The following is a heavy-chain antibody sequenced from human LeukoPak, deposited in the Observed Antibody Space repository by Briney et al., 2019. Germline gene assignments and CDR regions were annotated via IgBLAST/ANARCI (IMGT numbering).Heavy chain of an antibody. J-gene: IGHJ4*02. CDR1: GFTFSSYA. V-gene: IGHV3-33*08. Sequence: PGRSLRLSCAASGFTFSSYAMHWVRQAPGKGLEWVAVIWCDGSNKYYADSVKGRFTISRDNSKNTLYLEMNSLRAEDTAVYYCVSLGTNYYGLRWGQGTLVTVSS. CDR3: VSLGTNYYGLR. D-gene: IGHD3-10*01. CDR2: IWCDGSNK.